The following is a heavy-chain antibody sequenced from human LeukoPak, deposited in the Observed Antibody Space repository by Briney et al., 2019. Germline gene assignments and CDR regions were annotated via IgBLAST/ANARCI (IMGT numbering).Heavy chain of an antibody. CDR2: INPNSGGT. Sequence: ASVKVSCKASGYTFTGYYMHWVRQAPGQGLEWMGWINPNSGGTNYAQKFQGRVTMTRDTSISTAYMELSRLRSDDTTVYYCASSVGGSSWYFDYWGQGTLVTVSS. D-gene: IGHD6-13*01. CDR1: GYTFTGYY. J-gene: IGHJ4*02. V-gene: IGHV1-2*02. CDR3: ASSVGGSSWYFDY.